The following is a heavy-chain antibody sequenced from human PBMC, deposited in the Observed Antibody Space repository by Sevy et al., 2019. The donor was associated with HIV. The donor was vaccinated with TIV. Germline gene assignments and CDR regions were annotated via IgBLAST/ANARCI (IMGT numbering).Heavy chain of an antibody. V-gene: IGHV3-30*03. Sequence: GGSLRLSCAASGFTFSSHGMHWVRQAPGKGLEWVAFMSYDGSYKSYGDSVKGRFTISRDDSKNTLYLQMNSLRPEDTAMYYCARDSGYSINWYPAYWGQGTLVTVSS. CDR1: GFTFSSHG. CDR2: MSYDGSYK. D-gene: IGHD6-13*01. J-gene: IGHJ4*02. CDR3: ARDSGYSINWYPAY.